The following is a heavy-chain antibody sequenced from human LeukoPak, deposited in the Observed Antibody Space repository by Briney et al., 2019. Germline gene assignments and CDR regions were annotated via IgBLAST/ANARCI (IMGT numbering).Heavy chain of an antibody. J-gene: IGHJ4*02. CDR3: VRDPSGSGFAFDS. CDR2: IWFDGSNK. CDR1: GFIFSSDA. V-gene: IGHV3-33*01. D-gene: IGHD1-1*01. Sequence: GGSLRLSCAASGFIFSSDAMRWVRQAPGKGLEWVAFIWFDGSNKHYADSVKGRFTISRDNSEDTLYLQMNSLRAEDTAVYYCVRDPSGSGFAFDSWGQGALVTVSS.